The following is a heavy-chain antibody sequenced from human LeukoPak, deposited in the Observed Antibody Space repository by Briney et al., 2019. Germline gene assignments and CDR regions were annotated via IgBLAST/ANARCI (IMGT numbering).Heavy chain of an antibody. Sequence: PGGSLRLSCAASGFTFSSYAMHWVRQAPGKGLEWVAVISYDGSNKYYADSVKGRFTISRDNSKNTLYLQMNSLRAEDTAVYYCARDNSSSWYDWFDPWGQGTLVTVSS. V-gene: IGHV3-30*04. J-gene: IGHJ5*02. CDR2: ISYDGSNK. CDR1: GFTFSSYA. D-gene: IGHD6-13*01. CDR3: ARDNSSSWYDWFDP.